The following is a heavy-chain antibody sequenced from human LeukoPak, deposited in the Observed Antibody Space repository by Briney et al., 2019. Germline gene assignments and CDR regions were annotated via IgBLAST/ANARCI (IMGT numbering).Heavy chain of an antibody. D-gene: IGHD4-17*01. CDR2: IYSDGTT. Sequence: GGSLRLSCAASGFTVSNNYMSWVRQAPGKKLEWVSDIYSDGTTFYADSVKGRFTISRDNSKNTLYLQMHSLRAEDTAVYYCARDEPTVTTGPPVGSWGQGTLVTVSS. J-gene: IGHJ4*02. V-gene: IGHV3-53*01. CDR3: ARDEPTVTTGPPVGS. CDR1: GFTVSNNY.